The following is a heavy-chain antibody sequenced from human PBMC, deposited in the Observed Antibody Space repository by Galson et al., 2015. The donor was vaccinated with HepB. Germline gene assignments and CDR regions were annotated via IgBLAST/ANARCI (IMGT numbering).Heavy chain of an antibody. J-gene: IGHJ4*02. CDR3: ARVWQENSGVDH. CDR2: ITTSGGHT. V-gene: IGHV3-48*02. D-gene: IGHD4/OR15-4a*01. CDR1: GFTFSSYH. Sequence: SLRLSCAASGFTFSSYHMNWVRQAPGKGLEWVSYITTSGGHTLYADSVRGRFTISRDNAKNSLHLHMNSLRDEDTAVYYCARVWQENSGVDHWGQGTLVTVSS.